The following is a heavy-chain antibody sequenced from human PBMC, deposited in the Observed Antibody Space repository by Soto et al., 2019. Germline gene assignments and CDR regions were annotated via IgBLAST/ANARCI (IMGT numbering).Heavy chain of an antibody. CDR1: GFSLSTSGVG. D-gene: IGHD5-18*01. V-gene: IGHV2-5*02. CDR3: ATRRDTAGGNWFDP. CDR2: IYWDDDE. Sequence: QITLKESGPTLVKPTQTLTLTCTFSGFSLSTSGVGVAWIRQPPGEALEWLALIYWDDDERYSPSLKGRLTITKVTSKNQFGLTMPEMDPVDRATYYCATRRDTAGGNWFDPWGQGTLVTVSS. J-gene: IGHJ5*02.